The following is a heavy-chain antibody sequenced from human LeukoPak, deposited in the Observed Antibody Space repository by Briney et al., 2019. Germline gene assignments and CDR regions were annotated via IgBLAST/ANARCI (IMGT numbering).Heavy chain of an antibody. D-gene: IGHD3-10*01. CDR1: NGSFSGYS. CDR3: AREEVWFGSPGWFDP. CDR2: INHSGST. J-gene: IGHJ5*02. V-gene: IGHV4-34*01. Sequence: SETLSLTCAVYNGSFSGYSWTWIRQPPGKGLEWIGEINHSGSTNYNPSLKSRVTISVDTSKNQFSLKLRSVTAADTAVYYCAREEVWFGSPGWFDPWGQGTLVTVSS.